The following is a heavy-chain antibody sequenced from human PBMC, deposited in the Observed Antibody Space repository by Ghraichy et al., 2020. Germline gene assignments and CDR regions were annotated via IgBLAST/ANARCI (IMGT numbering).Heavy chain of an antibody. CDR2: ISSNGSTT. CDR3: VRGVAFDL. V-gene: IGHV3-11*04. J-gene: IGHJ3*01. Sequence: GESLRLSCAASGFIFSDYYMNWIRRIPGKGLEWIAHISSNGSTTFYADSARGRFAVSRDNAKNSLFLQMNSLRADDTAVYYCVRGVAFDLWGQGTTVTVS. CDR1: GFIFSDYY.